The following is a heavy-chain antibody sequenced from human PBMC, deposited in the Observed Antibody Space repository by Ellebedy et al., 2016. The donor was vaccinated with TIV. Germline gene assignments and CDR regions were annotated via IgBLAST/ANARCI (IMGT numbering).Heavy chain of an antibody. CDR2: IYDTGST. D-gene: IGHD6-13*01. J-gene: IGHJ3*02. CDR1: GDSITSYY. CDR3: ARVGQQLHREDGMNDAFDI. V-gene: IGHV4-59*01. Sequence: MPSDTLSLTCTVSGDSITSYYWSWIRQPPGKELESLGYIYDTGSTNYNPSLKSRVTISVDTSKNQFSLKLSSVTAADTAVYYCARVGQQLHREDGMNDAFDIWGQGTMVTVSS.